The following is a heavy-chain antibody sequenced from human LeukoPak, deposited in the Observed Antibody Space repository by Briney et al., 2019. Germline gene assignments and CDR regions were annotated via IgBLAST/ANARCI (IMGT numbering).Heavy chain of an antibody. D-gene: IGHD3-10*01. CDR3: AREYGFGAGSYYP. V-gene: IGHV3-74*01. CDR1: GFTFSSYW. J-gene: IGHJ5*02. Sequence: GGSLRLSCAASGFTFSSYWMHWVRQAPGKGLVWVSRIKSDGSNTGYADSVKGRFTISRDNAKNPLYLQMNSLRAEDTAVYYCAREYGFGAGSYYPWGQGTLVTVSS. CDR2: IKSDGSNT.